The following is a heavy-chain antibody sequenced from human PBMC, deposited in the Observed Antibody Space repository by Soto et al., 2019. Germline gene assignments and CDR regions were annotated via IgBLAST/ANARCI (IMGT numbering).Heavy chain of an antibody. D-gene: IGHD3-10*01. J-gene: IGHJ6*02. CDR1: GGCISSYY. V-gene: IGHV4-59*01. CDR3: ARGWFGELSYYYGMDV. Sequence: PSETLSLTCTVSGGCISSYYWSWIRQPPGKGLEWIGYIYYSGSTNYNPSLKSRVTISVDTSKNQFSLKLSSVTAADTAVYYCARGWFGELSYYYGMDVWGQGTTVTAP. CDR2: IYYSGST.